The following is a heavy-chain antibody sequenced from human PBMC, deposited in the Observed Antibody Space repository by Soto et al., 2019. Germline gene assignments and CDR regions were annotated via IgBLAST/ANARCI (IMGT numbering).Heavy chain of an antibody. V-gene: IGHV3-33*01. Sequence: LRLSCAASGFTFSTYAMHWVRQAPGKGLEWVAAIWYDGSNKYYSDSVKGRFTMSRDNSKNTLYLQMNSLRAEDTAVYYCARVRVFGVVISQYYGMDVWGQGTTVTVSS. CDR3: ARVRVFGVVISQYYGMDV. CDR1: GFTFSTYA. D-gene: IGHD3-3*01. J-gene: IGHJ6*02. CDR2: IWYDGSNK.